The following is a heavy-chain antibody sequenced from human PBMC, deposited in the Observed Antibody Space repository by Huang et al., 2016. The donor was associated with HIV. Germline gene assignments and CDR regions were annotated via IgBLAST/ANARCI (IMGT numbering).Heavy chain of an antibody. CDR3: ARNHYRSSDYEWERSGLDV. D-gene: IGHD6-19*01. J-gene: IGHJ6*02. CDR1: GYSFTDYY. CDR2: LHPKGGGT. V-gene: IGHV1-2*02. Sequence: QVQLVQSGAEVKRPGASVTVSCKTSGYSFTDYYLHWVRQAPGQALEWMGWLHPKGGGTTYAEKFQGRVTLTRETCSSTTYMESSRMKSDDTAVYYCARNHYRSSDYEWERSGLDVWGQGTTVTVSS.